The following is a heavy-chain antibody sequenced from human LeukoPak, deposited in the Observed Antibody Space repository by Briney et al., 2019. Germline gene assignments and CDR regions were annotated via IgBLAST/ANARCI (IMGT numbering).Heavy chain of an antibody. Sequence: SETLSLTCAVSDYSISSAYYWGWIRQPPGKGLEWIGSIYHSGSTDYDPSLKSRVTISVNTSKNQFSLKLRSVTAADTAVYYCARDQAYCGGDCYFDFWGQGTLVTVSS. CDR2: IYHSGST. CDR3: ARDQAYCGGDCYFDF. V-gene: IGHV4-38-2*02. D-gene: IGHD2-21*02. CDR1: DYSISSAYY. J-gene: IGHJ4*02.